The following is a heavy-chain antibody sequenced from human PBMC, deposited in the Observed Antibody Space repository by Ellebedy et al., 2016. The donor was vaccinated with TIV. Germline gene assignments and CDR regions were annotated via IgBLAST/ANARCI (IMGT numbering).Heavy chain of an antibody. D-gene: IGHD3-16*01. CDR1: NASVNSIY. Sequence: SETLSLXCSVSNASVNSIYWSWIRQTPEKGLEWIGYVHNSGSTYYNVPFKSRVSISIDSSKKNVFLNLRSVTAADTAFYYCTRHEGASFGSWGQGTLVTVSS. CDR3: TRHEGASFGS. J-gene: IGHJ4*02. V-gene: IGHV4-59*08. CDR2: VHNSGST.